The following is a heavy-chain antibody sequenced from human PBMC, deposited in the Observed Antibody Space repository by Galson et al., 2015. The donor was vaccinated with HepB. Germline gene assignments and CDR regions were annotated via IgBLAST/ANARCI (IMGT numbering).Heavy chain of an antibody. Sequence: SVKVSCKASGGTFSSYAISWVRQAPGQGLEWMGGIIPIFGTANYAQKFQGRVTITADESTSTAYMELSSLRSKDTAVYYCATRNIVGATSSLSDYWGQGTLVTVSS. CDR2: IIPIFGTA. D-gene: IGHD1-26*01. CDR3: ATRNIVGATSSLSDY. V-gene: IGHV1-69*13. J-gene: IGHJ4*02. CDR1: GGTFSSYA.